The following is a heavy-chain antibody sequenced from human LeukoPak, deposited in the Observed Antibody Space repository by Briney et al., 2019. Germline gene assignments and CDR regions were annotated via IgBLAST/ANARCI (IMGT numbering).Heavy chain of an antibody. CDR3: AKGNVDDLWSGYYKGMFLYFDY. D-gene: IGHD3-3*01. CDR1: GFTSADYA. CDR2: IRWNVGSI. V-gene: IGHV3-9*02. Sequence: GRSLRLSCAASGFTSADYAMHWVRQAPGKGLEWVSGIRWNVGSIGYADSVKGRFTISRDNAKNSLYLQMNSLRAEDTALYYCAKGNVDDLWSGYYKGMFLYFDYWGQGTLVTVSS. J-gene: IGHJ4*02.